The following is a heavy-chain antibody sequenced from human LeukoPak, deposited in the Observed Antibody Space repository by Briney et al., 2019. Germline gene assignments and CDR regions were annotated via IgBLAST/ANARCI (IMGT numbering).Heavy chain of an antibody. CDR3: ARDKDIVLMVYASGGFDP. V-gene: IGHV1-2*06. D-gene: IGHD2-8*01. CDR1: GYTFTGYY. Sequence: ASVKVSCKASGYTFTGYYMHWVRQAPGQGREWMGRINPNSGGANYAQKFQGRVTMTRDTSISTAYMELSRLRSDDTAVYYCARDKDIVLMVYASGGFDPWGQGTLVTVSS. J-gene: IGHJ5*02. CDR2: INPNSGGA.